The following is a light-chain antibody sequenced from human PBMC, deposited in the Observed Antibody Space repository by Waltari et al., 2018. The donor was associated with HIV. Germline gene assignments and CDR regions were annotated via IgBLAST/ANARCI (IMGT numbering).Light chain of an antibody. V-gene: IGKV1-39*01. CDR2: AAS. J-gene: IGKJ1*01. Sequence: DIQITQSPSPLSGSGGDRVTITCRASQSSSSYLNWYQQKPGKAPKLLIYAASSLQSGVPPRCSGSGSGTDVTLTISSLQPEDVATYYCQQSYSTLRTFGQGTKVEIK. CDR3: QQSYSTLRT. CDR1: QSSSSY.